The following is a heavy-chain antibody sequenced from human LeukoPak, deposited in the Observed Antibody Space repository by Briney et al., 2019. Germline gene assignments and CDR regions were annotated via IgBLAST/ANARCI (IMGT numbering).Heavy chain of an antibody. CDR3: ARFAAGGSYYYYMDV. Sequence: GGSLRLSCAASGFTFSSYTMNWVRQPPGKGLEWISNIGTSSTTIYYADSVKGRFTISRDNAKNSLSLQMNSLRADDTAVYYCARFAAGGSYYYYMDVWGKGTTVTVSS. V-gene: IGHV3-48*01. CDR1: GFTFSSYT. D-gene: IGHD6-25*01. CDR2: IGTSSTTI. J-gene: IGHJ6*03.